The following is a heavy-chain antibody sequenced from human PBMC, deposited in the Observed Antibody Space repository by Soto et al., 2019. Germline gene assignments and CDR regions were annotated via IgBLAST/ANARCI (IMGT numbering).Heavy chain of an antibody. D-gene: IGHD2-21*02. CDR3: ARGRDKIVVVTAQDY. Sequence: QVQLVESGGGVVQPGRSQRLSCAASGFTFSSYAMHWVRQAPGKGLEWVAVISYDGSNKYYADSVKGRFTISRDNSKNTLYLQMNSLRAEDTAVYYCARGRDKIVVVTAQDYWGQGTLVTVSS. CDR1: GFTFSSYA. CDR2: ISYDGSNK. V-gene: IGHV3-30-3*01. J-gene: IGHJ4*02.